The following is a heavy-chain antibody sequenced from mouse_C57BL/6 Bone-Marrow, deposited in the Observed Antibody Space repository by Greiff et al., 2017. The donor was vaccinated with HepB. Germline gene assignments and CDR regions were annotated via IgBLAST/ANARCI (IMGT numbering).Heavy chain of an antibody. CDR1: GFTFSDYG. J-gene: IGHJ1*03. Sequence: DVMLVESGGGLVKPGGSLKLSCAASGFTFSDYGMHWVRQAPEKGLEWVAYISSGSSTIYYADTVKGRFTISRDNAKNTLFLQMTSLRSEDTAMYYCARETGIWYFDVWGTGTTVTVSS. CDR2: ISSGSSTI. CDR3: ARETGIWYFDV. V-gene: IGHV5-17*01.